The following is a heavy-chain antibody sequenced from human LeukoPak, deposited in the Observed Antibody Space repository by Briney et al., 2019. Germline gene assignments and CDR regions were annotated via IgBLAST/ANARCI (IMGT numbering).Heavy chain of an antibody. V-gene: IGHV1-18*01. D-gene: IGHD3-22*01. CDR1: GYTFTSYG. J-gene: IGHJ5*02. CDR3: AREASSGYYSLGWFDP. Sequence: ASVKVSCKASGYTFTSYGISWVRQAPGQGLEWMGCISAYNGNTNYAQKFQGRVTMATDTSTSTVYMELRSLRSDDTAMYYCAREASSGYYSLGWFDPWGQGTLVTVSS. CDR2: ISAYNGNT.